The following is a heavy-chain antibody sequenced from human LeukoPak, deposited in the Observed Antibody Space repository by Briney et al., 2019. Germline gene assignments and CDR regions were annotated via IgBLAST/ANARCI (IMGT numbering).Heavy chain of an antibody. J-gene: IGHJ4*02. V-gene: IGHV3-48*01. D-gene: IGHD3-16*01. CDR2: IGGSTSTI. CDR1: GFIFSDYS. Sequence: PGGSLRLSCAASGFIFSDYSMNWVRHVPGRGLEWLSYIGGSTSTISYADSVKGRFTISRDNAKNSLYLQMDSLRAEDTAVYYCARDHNWGFDYWGEGILVAVSS. CDR3: ARDHNWGFDY.